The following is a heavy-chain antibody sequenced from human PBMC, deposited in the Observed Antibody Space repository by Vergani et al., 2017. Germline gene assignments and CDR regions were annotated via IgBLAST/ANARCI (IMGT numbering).Heavy chain of an antibody. CDR2: INPNSGGT. Sequence: QVQLVQSGAEVKKPGASVKVFCKASGYIFTGYYMHWVRQASGQGLEWMGWINPNSGGTNYAQKFQGRVTMTRDTSISTAYMELGRLRSDDTAVYYCARDLMAIGVAGMDGWGQGTTVTVSS. V-gene: IGHV1-2*02. D-gene: IGHD3-22*01. J-gene: IGHJ6*02. CDR1: GYIFTGYY. CDR3: ARDLMAIGVAGMDG.